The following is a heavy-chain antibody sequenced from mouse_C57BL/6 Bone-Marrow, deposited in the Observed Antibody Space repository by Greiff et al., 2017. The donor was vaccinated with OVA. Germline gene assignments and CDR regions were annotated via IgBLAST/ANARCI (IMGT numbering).Heavy chain of an antibody. CDR3: ARANWGLYFDY. D-gene: IGHD4-1*01. Sequence: VQLKESGPGLVKPSQSLSLTCSVTGYSITSGYYWNWIRQFPGNKLEWMGYISYDGSNNYNPSLKNRISITRDTSKNQFFLKLNSVTTEDTATYYCARANWGLYFDYWGQGTTLTVSS. CDR1: GYSITSGYY. CDR2: ISYDGSN. J-gene: IGHJ2*01. V-gene: IGHV3-6*01.